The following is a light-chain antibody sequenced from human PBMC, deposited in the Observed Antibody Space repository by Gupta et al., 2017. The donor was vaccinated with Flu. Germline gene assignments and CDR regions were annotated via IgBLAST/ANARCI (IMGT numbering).Light chain of an antibody. Sequence: SSDVVGNQSVTWYQQHPGKSPKLMIYEISKRPSGVPDRFSGSKSGNTASLTVSGLQTEDEADYYCSSRGCGNIPYVFGGGTKVTVL. CDR1: SSDVVGNQS. J-gene: IGLJ1*01. CDR2: EIS. V-gene: IGLV2-8*01. CDR3: SSRGCGNIPYV.